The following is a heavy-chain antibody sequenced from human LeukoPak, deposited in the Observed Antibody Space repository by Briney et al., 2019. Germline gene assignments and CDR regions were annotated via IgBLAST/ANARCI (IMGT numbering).Heavy chain of an antibody. D-gene: IGHD1-7*01. Sequence: QPGGSLRLSCAASGFTLSSYSMNWVRQAPGKGLEWVSYISSSSSTIYYADSVKGRFAISRDNAKNSLYLQMNSLRAEDTAVYYCARDETTDDTGMDVWGQGTTVTVSS. CDR1: GFTLSSYS. CDR3: ARDETTDDTGMDV. V-gene: IGHV3-48*01. J-gene: IGHJ6*02. CDR2: ISSSSSTI.